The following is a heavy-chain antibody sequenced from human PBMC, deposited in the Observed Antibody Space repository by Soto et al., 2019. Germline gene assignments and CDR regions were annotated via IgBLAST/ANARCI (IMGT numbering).Heavy chain of an antibody. J-gene: IGHJ5*01. CDR2: ISIYVSYS. CDR3: AKNSRSAWLDS. D-gene: IGHD6-13*01. V-gene: IGHV1-18*01. Sequence: VQLVQSGAELKMPGASVKVSCKTSGYVFSNYGLTWVRQAPGQGLEWMGWISIYVSYSHSSPKFHGRLIMTTDTSTNTAFMELRNLRIDDTAVYFCAKNSRSAWLDSWGQGTLITISS. CDR1: GYVFSNYG.